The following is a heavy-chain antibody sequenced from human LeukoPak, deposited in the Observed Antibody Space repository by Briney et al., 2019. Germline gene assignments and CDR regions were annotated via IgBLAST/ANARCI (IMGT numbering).Heavy chain of an antibody. D-gene: IGHD3-10*01. J-gene: IGHJ6*02. Sequence: SETLSLTCAVYGGSFSGYYWSWIRQPPGKGLEWIGEINHSGSTNYSPSLKSRVTISVDTSKNQFSLRLSSVTAADTAVYYCARGLSYYYGSGSTRNYYYYGMDVWGQGTTVTVSS. V-gene: IGHV4-34*01. CDR1: GGSFSGYY. CDR3: ARGLSYYYGSGSTRNYYYYGMDV. CDR2: INHSGST.